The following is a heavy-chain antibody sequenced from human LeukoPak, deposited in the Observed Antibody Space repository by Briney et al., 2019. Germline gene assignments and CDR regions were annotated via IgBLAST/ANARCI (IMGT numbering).Heavy chain of an antibody. CDR2: VNSDGSGT. CDR3: ARVEASGYDYGAFDY. V-gene: IGHV3-74*01. Sequence: PGGFLRLSCAASGFTFSRYSMHWVRQAPGKGLVWVSHVNSDGSGTDYADSVKGRFTISRDNAKNTLYLQMNSLRVEDMAVYYCARVEASGYDYGAFDYWGQGTLVTVSS. J-gene: IGHJ4*02. D-gene: IGHD5-12*01. CDR1: GFTFSRYS.